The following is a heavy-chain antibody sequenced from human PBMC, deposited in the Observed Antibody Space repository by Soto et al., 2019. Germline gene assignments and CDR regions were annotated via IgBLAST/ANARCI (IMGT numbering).Heavy chain of an antibody. CDR1: GGTFSSYA. D-gene: IGHD2-8*01. CDR3: ASTPGDKYCTNGVCWGWFDP. CDR2: IIPIFGTA. Sequence: SVKVSCKASGGTFSSYAISWVRQAPGQGREWMGGIIPIFGTANYARKFQGRVTITADKSTSTAYMELSSLRSEDTAVYYCASTPGDKYCTNGVCWGWFDPWGQGXLVTVYS. V-gene: IGHV1-69*06. J-gene: IGHJ5*02.